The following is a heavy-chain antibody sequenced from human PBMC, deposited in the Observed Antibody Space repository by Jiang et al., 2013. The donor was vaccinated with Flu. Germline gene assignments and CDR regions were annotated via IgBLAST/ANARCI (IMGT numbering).Heavy chain of an antibody. CDR3: ARESAAGRNYYYGMDV. D-gene: IGHD1-14*01. J-gene: IGHJ6*02. V-gene: IGHV1-2*04. CDR1: GYTFTGYY. CDR2: INPNSGGT. Sequence: SCKASGYTFTGYYMHWVRQAPGQGLEWMGWINPNSGGTNYAQKFQGWVTMTRDTSISTAYMELSRLRSDDTAVYYCARESAAGRNYYYGMDVWGQGTTVTVSS.